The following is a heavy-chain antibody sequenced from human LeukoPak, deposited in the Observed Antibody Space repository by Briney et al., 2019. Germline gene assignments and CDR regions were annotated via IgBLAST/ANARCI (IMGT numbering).Heavy chain of an antibody. J-gene: IGHJ4*02. Sequence: GGSLRLSCAASGFTFSSYWMSWVRQARGKGLEWVANIKQDGSEKYYVGSVKGRFTISRDNAKNSLYLQMNSLRAEDTAVYYCARDGAIFGVVISYDYWGQGTLVTVSS. V-gene: IGHV3-7*01. CDR2: IKQDGSEK. CDR3: ARDGAIFGVVISYDY. D-gene: IGHD3-3*01. CDR1: GFTFSSYW.